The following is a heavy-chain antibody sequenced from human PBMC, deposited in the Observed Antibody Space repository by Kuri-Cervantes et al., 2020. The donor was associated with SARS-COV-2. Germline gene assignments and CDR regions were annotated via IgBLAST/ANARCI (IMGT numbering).Heavy chain of an antibody. D-gene: IGHD5-24*01. CDR3: ARDPRRWLQISVSYLDY. CDR1: GFTFSSYW. Sequence: GGSLRLSCAASGFTFSSYWMHWVRQAPGKGLEWVAVISYDGSNKYYADSVKGRFTISRDNSKNTLYLQMNSLRAEDTAVYYCARDPRRWLQISVSYLDYWGQGTLVTVSS. CDR2: ISYDGSNK. J-gene: IGHJ4*02. V-gene: IGHV3-30-3*01.